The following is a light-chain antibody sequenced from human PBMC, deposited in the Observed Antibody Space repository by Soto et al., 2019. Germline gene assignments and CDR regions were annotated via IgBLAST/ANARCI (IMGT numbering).Light chain of an antibody. V-gene: IGKV2-28*01. CDR1: QSLLHSNGYNY. Sequence: DIVMTQSPLSLPVTPGEPAYISCRSSQSLLHSNGYNYLDWYLQKPGQSPQLLIYLGSNRASGVPDRFSGSGSGTDFTLKISRVEAEDVGVYYCMQALQTPAFGQGTKVDIK. J-gene: IGKJ1*01. CDR3: MQALQTPA. CDR2: LGS.